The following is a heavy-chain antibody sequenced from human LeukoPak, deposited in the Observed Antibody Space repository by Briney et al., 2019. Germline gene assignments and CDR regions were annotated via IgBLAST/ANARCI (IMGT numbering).Heavy chain of an antibody. CDR1: GYTFTSYY. D-gene: IGHD1-26*01. Sequence: ASVKVSCKASGYTFTSYYMHWVRQAPGQGLEWMGIINPSGGSTSYAQKFQGRVTMTEDTSTDTAYMELSSLRSEDTAVYYCATDRVGAKEAFDYWGQGTLVTVSS. CDR2: INPSGGST. V-gene: IGHV1-46*01. J-gene: IGHJ4*02. CDR3: ATDRVGAKEAFDY.